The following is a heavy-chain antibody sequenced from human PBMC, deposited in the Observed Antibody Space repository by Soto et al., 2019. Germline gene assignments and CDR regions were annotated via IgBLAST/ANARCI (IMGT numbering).Heavy chain of an antibody. D-gene: IGHD3-10*01. Sequence: QVQLVESGGGVVQPGRSLRLSCAASGFTFSSYGMHWVRQAPGKGLEWVAVIWYDGSNKYYADSVKGRFTISRDNSKNTLYLQMNSPRAEDTAVYYCARDRGGTGGFDYWGQGTLVTVSS. CDR1: GFTFSSYG. V-gene: IGHV3-33*01. J-gene: IGHJ4*02. CDR3: ARDRGGTGGFDY. CDR2: IWYDGSNK.